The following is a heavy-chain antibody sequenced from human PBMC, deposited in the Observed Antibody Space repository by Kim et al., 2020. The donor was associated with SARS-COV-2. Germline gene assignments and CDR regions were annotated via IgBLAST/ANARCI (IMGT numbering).Heavy chain of an antibody. D-gene: IGHD5-12*01. J-gene: IGHJ4*01. CDR2: INAGNGNT. CDR3: AREGGAGGYVPTDYFDY. V-gene: IGHV1-3*01. Sequence: ASVKVSCKASGYTFTNYAMHWVRQAPGQRLEWMGWINAGNGNTKYSQKFQGRVTITRDTSASTAYMELSSLRSEDTAVYYCAREGGAGGYVPTDYFDYWGQGTLVTVSS. CDR1: GYTFTNYA.